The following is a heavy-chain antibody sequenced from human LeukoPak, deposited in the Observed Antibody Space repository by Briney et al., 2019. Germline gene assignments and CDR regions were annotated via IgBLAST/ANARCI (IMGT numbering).Heavy chain of an antibody. J-gene: IGHJ4*02. CDR3: ARDSRYYYIDY. CDR1: GGSISSSSYY. Sequence: SETLSLTCTVSGGSISSSSYYWGWIRQPPGKGLEWIGSIYYSGSTYYNPSLKSRVTISVDTSKNQFSLKLSSVTAADTAVYYCARDSRYYYIDYWGQGTLVTVSS. D-gene: IGHD6-13*01. CDR2: IYYSGST. V-gene: IGHV4-39*02.